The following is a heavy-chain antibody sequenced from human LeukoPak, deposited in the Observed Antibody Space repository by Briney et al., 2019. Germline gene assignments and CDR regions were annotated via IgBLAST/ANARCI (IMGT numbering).Heavy chain of an antibody. J-gene: IGHJ4*02. D-gene: IGHD5-18*01. CDR3: ARQLGDTAMVNGY. CDR2: IYNSGST. V-gene: IGHV4-38-2*01. CDR1: GYSISSGYY. Sequence: SETLSLTCAVSGYSISSGYYWGWIRQPPGKGLGWIGSIYNSGSTYYNPSLKSRVTISVDTSKNQFSLKLSSVTAADTAVYYCARQLGDTAMVNGYWGQGTLVTVSS.